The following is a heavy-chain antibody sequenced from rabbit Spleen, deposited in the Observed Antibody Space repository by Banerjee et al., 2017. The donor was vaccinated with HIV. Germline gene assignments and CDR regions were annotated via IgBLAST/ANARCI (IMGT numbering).Heavy chain of an antibody. CDR2: IYTAGGST. J-gene: IGHJ4*01. Sequence: QEQLVESGGGLVQPEGSLTLTCTASGFSFSDIYWISWVRQAPGKGLEWIAYIYTAGGSTYYASWAKGRFTITRSTSLNTVTLQLNSLTAVDTATYFCARLSSGAFNLWGPGTLVTVS. D-gene: IGHD1-1*01. V-gene: IGHV1S47*01. CDR1: GFSFSDIYW. CDR3: ARLSSGAFNL.